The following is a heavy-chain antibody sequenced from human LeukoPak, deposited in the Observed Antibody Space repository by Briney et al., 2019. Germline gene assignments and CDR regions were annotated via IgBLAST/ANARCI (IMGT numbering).Heavy chain of an antibody. CDR3: ARYSGSYVDY. CDR2: ISSSSSYI. D-gene: IGHD1-26*01. V-gene: IGHV3-21*01. J-gene: IGHJ4*02. CDR1: GFTFSSYS. Sequence: GRSLRLSCAASGFTFSSYSMNWVRQAPGKGLEWVSSISSSSSYIYYADSVKGRFTISRDNAKNSLYLQMNSLRAEDTAVYYCARYSGSYVDYWGQGTLVTVSS.